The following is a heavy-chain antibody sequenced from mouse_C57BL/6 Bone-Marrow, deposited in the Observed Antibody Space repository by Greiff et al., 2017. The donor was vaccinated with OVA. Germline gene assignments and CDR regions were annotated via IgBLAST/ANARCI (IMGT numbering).Heavy chain of an antibody. CDR1: GFNIKDDY. J-gene: IGHJ2*01. V-gene: IGHV14-4*01. CDR2: IDPENGDT. D-gene: IGHD2-2*01. Sequence: VQLQQSGAELVRPGASVKLSCTASGFNIKDDYMHWVKQRPEQGLEWIGWIDPENGDTKYTSKFQGKATITADTSSNTAYMQLSSLTSEDTAVYYCTTRGYMETCWGQGTTLTVSS. CDR3: TTRGYMETC.